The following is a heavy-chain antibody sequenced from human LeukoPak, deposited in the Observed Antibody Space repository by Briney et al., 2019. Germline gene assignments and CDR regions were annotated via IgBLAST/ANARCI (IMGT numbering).Heavy chain of an antibody. Sequence: SETLSLTCTVSGGSISSSSYYWGWIRQPPGKGLEWIGSIYYSGSTYYNPSLKSRVTISVDTSKNQFSLKLSPVTAADTAVYDCARLPIPGDYVHLGEGTLVTVSS. CDR1: GGSISSSSYY. CDR3: ARLPIPGDYVH. J-gene: IGHJ4*02. D-gene: IGHD4-17*01. V-gene: IGHV4-39*01. CDR2: IYYSGST.